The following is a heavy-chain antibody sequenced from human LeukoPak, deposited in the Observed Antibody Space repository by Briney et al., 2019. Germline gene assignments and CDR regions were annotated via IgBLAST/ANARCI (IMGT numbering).Heavy chain of an antibody. CDR1: GFTFSSYW. Sequence: GGSLRLSCAASGFTFSSYWMSWVRQTPEKGLEWVANIKQDGSEKYYVDSVKGRFTISRDNAKNSLYLQMNSLRAEDTAVYYCARDVSTQQWLSFYYYYYYMDVWGKGTTVTVSS. CDR3: ARDVSTQQWLSFYYYYYYMDV. J-gene: IGHJ6*03. D-gene: IGHD6-19*01. CDR2: IKQDGSEK. V-gene: IGHV3-7*01.